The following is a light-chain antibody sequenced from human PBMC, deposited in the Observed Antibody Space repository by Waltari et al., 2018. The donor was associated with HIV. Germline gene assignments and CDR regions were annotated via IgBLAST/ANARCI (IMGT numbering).Light chain of an antibody. CDR2: WAS. CDR3: QQYYSTPPIT. CDR1: QSVLYSSNNKNY. J-gene: IGKJ3*01. Sequence: IVMTQSPDSLAVSLGERATINCKSSQSVLYSSNNKNYLAWYQQKPGQPPKLLIYWASTRESGVPDRFSGSGSGTDFTLTISSLQAEDVAVYYCQQYYSTPPITFGPGTKVEIK. V-gene: IGKV4-1*01.